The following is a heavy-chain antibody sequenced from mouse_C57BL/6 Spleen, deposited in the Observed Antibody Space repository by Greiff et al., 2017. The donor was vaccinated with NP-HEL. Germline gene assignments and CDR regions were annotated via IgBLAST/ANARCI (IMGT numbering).Heavy chain of an antibody. Sequence: QVQLKESGPGLVAPSQSLSITCTVSGFSLTSYGVHWVRQPPGKGLEWLVVIWSDGSTTYNSALKSRLSISKDNSKSQVFLKMNSLQTDDTAMYYCARGYYDYGYYYAMDYWGQGTSVTVSS. CDR3: ARGYYDYGYYYAMDY. CDR2: IWSDGST. J-gene: IGHJ4*01. V-gene: IGHV2-6*03. D-gene: IGHD2-4*01. CDR1: GFSLTSYG.